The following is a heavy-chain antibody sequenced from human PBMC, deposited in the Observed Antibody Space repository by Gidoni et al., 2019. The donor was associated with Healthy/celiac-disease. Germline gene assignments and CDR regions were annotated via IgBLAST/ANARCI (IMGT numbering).Heavy chain of an antibody. D-gene: IGHD6-13*01. J-gene: IGHJ2*01. CDR2: IYYSGST. V-gene: IGHV4-59*01. Sequence: QVQLQESGPGLVKPSETLSLTCTVSGGSISSYYWSWIRQPPGKGLEWIGYIYYSGSTNYNPSLKSRVTISVDTSKNQFSLKLSSVTAADTAVYYCARAVMAAAGTIGWYFDLWGRGTLVTVSS. CDR3: ARAVMAAAGTIGWYFDL. CDR1: GGSISSYY.